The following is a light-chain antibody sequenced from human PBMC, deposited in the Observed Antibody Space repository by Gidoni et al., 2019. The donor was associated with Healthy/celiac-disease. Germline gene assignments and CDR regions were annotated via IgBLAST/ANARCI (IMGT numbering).Light chain of an antibody. J-gene: IGKJ3*01. CDR1: KSVSSY. CDR3: QQRSNWVFT. V-gene: IGKV3-11*01. CDR2: DAS. Sequence: EIVLTQSPATLSLYPGERATLPCRASKSVSSYLAWYQQKPGQAPRLLIYDASNRATGIPARFSGSGSGTDFTLTISSLEPEDFAVYYCQQRSNWVFTFGPGTKVDIK.